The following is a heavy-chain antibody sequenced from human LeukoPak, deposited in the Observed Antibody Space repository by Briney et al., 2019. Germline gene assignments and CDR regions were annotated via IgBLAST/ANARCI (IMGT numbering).Heavy chain of an antibody. CDR1: GYTFTSYD. CDR3: ARVKEGSITIFGVVTNPNWFDP. J-gene: IGHJ5*02. D-gene: IGHD3-3*01. Sequence: ASVKVSCKASGYTFTSYDINWVRQATGQGLEWMGWMNPNSGNTGYAQKFQGRVTITRNTSISTAYMELSSLRSEDTAVYYCARVKEGSITIFGVVTNPNWFDPWGQGTLVTVSS. CDR2: MNPNSGNT. V-gene: IGHV1-8*03.